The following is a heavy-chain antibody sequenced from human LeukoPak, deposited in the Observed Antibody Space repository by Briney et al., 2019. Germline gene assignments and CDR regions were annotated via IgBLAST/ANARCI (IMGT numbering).Heavy chain of an antibody. J-gene: IGHJ4*02. D-gene: IGHD6-13*01. CDR1: GVSISSGDYY. Sequence: PSETLSLTCTVSGVSISSGDYYWSWIRQPPGKGLEWIGYIYYSGSTYYNPSLKSRVTISVDTSKNQFSLKLSSVTAADTAVYYCARDRVAAAGTGTYYFDYWGQGTLVTVSS. CDR3: ARDRVAAAGTGTYYFDY. CDR2: IYYSGST. V-gene: IGHV4-30-4*01.